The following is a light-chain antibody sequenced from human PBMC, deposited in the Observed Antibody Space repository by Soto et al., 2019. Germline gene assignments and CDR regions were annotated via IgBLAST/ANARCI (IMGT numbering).Light chain of an antibody. J-gene: IGKJ4*01. CDR3: QQRSNWLLT. CDR2: DAS. Sequence: EIVLTQSPATLSLSPGERATLSCRASQSVSSSLAWYQQKPGHAPRLLIYDASNRATGIPARFSGSGSGTDFTLTISSLEPEDFAVYYCQQRSNWLLTFGGGTKVEIK. CDR1: QSVSSS. V-gene: IGKV3-11*01.